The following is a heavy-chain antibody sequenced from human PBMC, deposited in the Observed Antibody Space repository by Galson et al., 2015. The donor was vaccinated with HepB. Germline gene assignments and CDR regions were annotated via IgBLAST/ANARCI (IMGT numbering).Heavy chain of an antibody. CDR1: GFTFSSYW. CDR3: ARDGLLWFGARDYYMDV. V-gene: IGHV3-7*03. J-gene: IGHJ6*03. D-gene: IGHD3-10*01. Sequence: SLRLSCAASGFTFSSYWMSWVRQAPGKGLEWVANIKQDGSEKYYVDSVKGRFTISRDNAKNSLYLQMNSLRAEDTAVYYCARDGLLWFGARDYYMDVWGKGTTVTVSS. CDR2: IKQDGSEK.